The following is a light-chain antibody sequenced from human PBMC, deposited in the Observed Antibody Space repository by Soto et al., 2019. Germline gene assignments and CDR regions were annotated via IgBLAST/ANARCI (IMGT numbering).Light chain of an antibody. CDR1: NGHSSFA. CDR3: QTGGTAPL. J-gene: IGLJ2*01. Sequence: QLVLTQSPSASASLGASVTLTCTLSNGHSSFAIAWHQQQPEKGPRYLMKLNNDGSLNKGDGIPDRFSASSSGAERYLTISNLQSDDEADYYCQTGGTAPLFGGGTKLTVL. V-gene: IGLV4-69*01. CDR2: LNNDGSL.